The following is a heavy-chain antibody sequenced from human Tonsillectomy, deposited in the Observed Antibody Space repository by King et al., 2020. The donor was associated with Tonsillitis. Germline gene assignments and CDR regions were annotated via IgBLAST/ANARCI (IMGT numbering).Heavy chain of an antibody. J-gene: IGHJ6*03. CDR2: INWNGGST. V-gene: IGHV3-20*04. CDR1: GFTFDDYG. D-gene: IGHD3-22*01. Sequence: QLVESGGGVVRPGGSLRLSCAASGFTFDDYGMSWVRQVPGKGLEWVSGINWNGGSTGYADSVKGRFTISRYNAKNSLYLQIHILRAEDTALYYCARENLGGYPYYYYYMDVWGKGTTVTVSS. CDR3: ARENLGGYPYYYYYMDV.